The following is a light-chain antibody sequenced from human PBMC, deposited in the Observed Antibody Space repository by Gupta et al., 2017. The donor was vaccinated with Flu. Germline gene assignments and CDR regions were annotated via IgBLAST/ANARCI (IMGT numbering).Light chain of an antibody. CDR1: QSLSSS. V-gene: IGKV3-11*01. CDR2: DAS. Sequence: IVFPPSPATLSLSPGERATLSCRASQSLSSSLAWYQQRPGQAPRLLIYDASNRATGIPPRFSGSGSGTDFTLTISSLEPEDFAFYYCQQYSNWSPLTFGGGTKVEI. CDR3: QQYSNWSPLT. J-gene: IGKJ4*01.